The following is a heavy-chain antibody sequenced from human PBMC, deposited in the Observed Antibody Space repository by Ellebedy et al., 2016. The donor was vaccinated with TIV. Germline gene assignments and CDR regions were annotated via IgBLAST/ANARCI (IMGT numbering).Heavy chain of an antibody. J-gene: IGHJ6*02. CDR3: VTGMDV. V-gene: IGHV3-7*01. Sequence: PGGSLRLSCAASGFPFPNYWMTSVRKAQGKGLEWVANIKQDGSVKNYVDSVKGRFTISRDNAKSSLWLQMNTLRVEEMAVYYCVTGMDVWGQGTTVTVSS. CDR1: GFPFPNYW. CDR2: IKQDGSVK.